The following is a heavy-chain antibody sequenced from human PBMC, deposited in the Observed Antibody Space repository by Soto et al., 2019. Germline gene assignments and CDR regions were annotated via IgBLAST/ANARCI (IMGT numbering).Heavy chain of an antibody. CDR2: ISYDGSNK. V-gene: IGHV3-30-3*01. CDR3: ARDANNYYDSSGYGFDY. CDR1: GFTFSSYA. Sequence: LRLSCAASGFTFSSYAMHWVRQAPGKGLEWVAVISYDGSNKYYADSVKGRFTISRDNSKNTLYLQMNSLRAEDTAVYYCARDANNYYDSSGYGFDYWGQGTLVTVSS. J-gene: IGHJ4*02. D-gene: IGHD3-22*01.